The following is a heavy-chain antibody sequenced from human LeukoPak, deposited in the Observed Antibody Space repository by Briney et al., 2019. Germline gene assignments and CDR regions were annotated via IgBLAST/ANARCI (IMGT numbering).Heavy chain of an antibody. V-gene: IGHV4-39*01. D-gene: IGHD2-2*03. CDR1: GGSVSSSSYD. CDR2: IYYSAST. CDR3: ARLDSQFDY. Sequence: SGTLSLTCTVSGGSVSSSSYDWGWSRQPPGKGLEWIGSIYYSASTCHNTSPKSPVNISVAPSKTQFSLKLSSVTAADTAVYSCARLDSQFDYWGQGNLVTVSS. J-gene: IGHJ4*02.